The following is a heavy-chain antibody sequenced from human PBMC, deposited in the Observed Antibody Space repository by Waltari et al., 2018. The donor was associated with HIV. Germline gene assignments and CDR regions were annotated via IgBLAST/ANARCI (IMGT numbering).Heavy chain of an antibody. Sequence: QVQLVESGGGVVQPGGSLRLSCAASGFTFSNHGMHWLRQAPGKGLEWVAVLSYDGSDKYYADSVRGRFTISRDNSKNTLYLQMNNLRAEDTAVYFCARRGVLTYYYTMDVWGQGTTVTVSS. CDR2: LSYDGSDK. D-gene: IGHD3-10*01. J-gene: IGHJ6*02. CDR3: ARRGVLTYYYTMDV. CDR1: GFTFSNHG. V-gene: IGHV3-33*05.